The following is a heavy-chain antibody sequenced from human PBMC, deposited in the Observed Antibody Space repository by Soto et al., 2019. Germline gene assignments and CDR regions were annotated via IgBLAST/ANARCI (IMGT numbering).Heavy chain of an antibody. J-gene: IGHJ5*02. V-gene: IGHV3-48*01. Sequence: EVQLVESGGGLVQPGGSLRLSCAASGFTFSSYSMNWVRQAPGKGLEWVSYISSSSSTIYYADSVKGRFTISRDNAKNSLYLQMNSLRAEDTAVYYCARDSYDFRGAGRWFDPWGQGTLVTVSS. CDR2: ISSSSSTI. D-gene: IGHD3-3*01. CDR3: ARDSYDFRGAGRWFDP. CDR1: GFTFSSYS.